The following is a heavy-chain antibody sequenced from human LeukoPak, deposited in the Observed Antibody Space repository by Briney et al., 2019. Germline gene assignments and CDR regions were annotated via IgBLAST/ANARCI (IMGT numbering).Heavy chain of an antibody. V-gene: IGHV3-7*01. J-gene: IGHJ4*02. CDR1: GFTFSSYW. CDR3: ARVHYYDFACDY. CDR2: IKQEGSEK. Sequence: GGSLRLSCAASGFTFSSYWMSWVRQAPGKGLEWVANIKQEGSEKCYVDSVKGRFTISRDNAKNSLYLQMNSLRAEDTAVYYCARVHYYDFACDYWGQGTLVTVSS. D-gene: IGHD3-22*01.